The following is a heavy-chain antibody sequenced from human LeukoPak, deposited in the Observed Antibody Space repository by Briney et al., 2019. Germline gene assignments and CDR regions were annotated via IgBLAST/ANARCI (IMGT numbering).Heavy chain of an antibody. Sequence: PGGSLRLSCAASGFTFSYYWMHWVRQTPGKGPVGVSRINGDGTGTNYADSVKGRFTISRDNAKNTLYLQMNILRAEDTAVYYCTRDFDAATGYWGQGTLVTVSS. CDR2: INGDGTGT. D-gene: IGHD3-9*01. J-gene: IGHJ4*02. V-gene: IGHV3-74*01. CDR1: GFTFSYYW. CDR3: TRDFDAATGY.